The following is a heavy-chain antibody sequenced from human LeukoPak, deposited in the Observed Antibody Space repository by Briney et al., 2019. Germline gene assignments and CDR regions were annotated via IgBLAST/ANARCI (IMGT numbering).Heavy chain of an antibody. V-gene: IGHV4-38-2*02. D-gene: IGHD6-19*01. Sequence: SETLSLTCTVSNYSISSGYYWGWIRQPPGKGLEWVGSISHGGNTYYYPSLKSRVAISVDTSKNQFSLNLSSVTAADTAVYYCARSSAPYNSVWYEYWGQGTLVTVSS. CDR2: ISHGGNT. J-gene: IGHJ4*02. CDR1: NYSISSGYY. CDR3: ARSSAPYNSVWYEY.